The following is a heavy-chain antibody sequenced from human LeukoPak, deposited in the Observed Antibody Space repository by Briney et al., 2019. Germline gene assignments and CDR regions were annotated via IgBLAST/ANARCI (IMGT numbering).Heavy chain of an antibody. CDR2: VRSRINSYTT. CDR3: TRPEVDD. CDR1: GFAFSGSG. Sequence: GGSLRLSCAASGFAFSGSGMHWVRQASGKGLEWIGRVRSRINSYTTAYAASVKGRFTISRDDSKNMVYLQMDSLKIEDTAVYYCTRPEVDDWGQGTLVIVSS. J-gene: IGHJ4*02. V-gene: IGHV3-73*01.